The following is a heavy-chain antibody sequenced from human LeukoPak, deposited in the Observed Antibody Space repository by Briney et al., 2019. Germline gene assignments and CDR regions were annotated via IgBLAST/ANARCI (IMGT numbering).Heavy chain of an antibody. J-gene: IGHJ4*02. CDR1: GGSIISGGYY. CDR2: TFHTGKT. CDR3: ARIFDS. V-gene: IGHV4-61*08. Sequence: SETLSLTCTVSGGSIISGGYYWIWIRQPPGKRPEWIGDTFHTGKTNYNPSLRSRATISLDTSKSQFSLRLTSVTAADTAVYYCARIFDSWGQGILVTVSS.